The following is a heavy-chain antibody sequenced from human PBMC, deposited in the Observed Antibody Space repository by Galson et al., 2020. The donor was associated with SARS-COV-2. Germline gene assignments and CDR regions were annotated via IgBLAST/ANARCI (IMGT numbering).Heavy chain of an antibody. J-gene: IGHJ4*02. CDR1: GGSVSSSGYY. V-gene: IGHV4-39*01. CDR2: IYYSGTT. D-gene: IGHD6-19*01. CDR3: ARGIAVDMNDY. Sequence: SATLSLTCSVSGGSVSSSGYYWGWVRQPPGKGLEWIGNIYYSGTTYYNPSLKSRISISVDTSKNQFSLKLSSVTAADTALYYCARGIAVDMNDYWGQGTLVTVSS.